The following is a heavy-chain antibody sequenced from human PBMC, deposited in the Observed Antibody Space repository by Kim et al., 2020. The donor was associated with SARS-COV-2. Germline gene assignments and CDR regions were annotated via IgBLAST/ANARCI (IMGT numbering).Heavy chain of an antibody. D-gene: IGHD4-4*01. CDR1: GYTFTSYY. CDR2: INPSGGST. V-gene: IGHV1-46*01. J-gene: IGHJ5*02. CDR3: ARDRTMTTVTTIGFDP. Sequence: ASVKVSCKASGYTFTSYYMHWVRQAPGQGLEWMGIINPSGGSTSYAQKFQGRVTMTRDTSTSTVYMELSSLRSEDTAVYYCARDRTMTTVTTIGFDPWGQGTLVTVSS.